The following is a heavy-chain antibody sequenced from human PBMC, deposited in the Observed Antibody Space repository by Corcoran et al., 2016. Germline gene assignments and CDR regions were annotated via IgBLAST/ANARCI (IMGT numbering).Heavy chain of an antibody. CDR1: GFTFSSYS. Sequence: EVQLVESGGGLVKPGGSLRLSCAASGFTFSSYSMNWVRQAPGKGLEWVSSISSSSSYIYYADSVKGRFTISRDNAKNSLYLQMNSLRAEDTAVYYGARDTYSSSWYVWQYYYYGMDVWCQGTTVTVSS. CDR3: ARDTYSSSWYVWQYYYYGMDV. J-gene: IGHJ6*02. CDR2: ISSSSSYI. V-gene: IGHV3-21*01. D-gene: IGHD6-13*01.